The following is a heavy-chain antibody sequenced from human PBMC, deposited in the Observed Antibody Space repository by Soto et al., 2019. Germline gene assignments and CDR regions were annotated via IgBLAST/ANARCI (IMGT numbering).Heavy chain of an antibody. D-gene: IGHD1-26*01. CDR1: GGYISSGGYY. J-gene: IGHJ5*01. V-gene: IGHV4-31*03. Sequence: QVQLQESGPGLVKPSQTLSLTCSVSGGYISSGGYYWSWIRQHPEKGLEWIGYIYYSGSTNYNTSLKSRVIISVDTSSNRFSLDLRSVTAADTAIYYCARHSASWQWFDYWGQGTLVTVSS. CDR2: IYYSGST. CDR3: ARHSASWQWFDY.